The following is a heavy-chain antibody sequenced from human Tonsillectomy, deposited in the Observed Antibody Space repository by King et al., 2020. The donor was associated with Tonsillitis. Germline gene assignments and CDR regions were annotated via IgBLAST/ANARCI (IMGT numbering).Heavy chain of an antibody. Sequence: QLVQSGAEVKKPGESLKISCKGSGYSVTSYWIGWVRQMPGKCLEWMWISYPGDSDTRYSPSFQVQVTTSAYKSISTAYLQWSSLKASDTAMYYCARRAVGATSNWFDPWGQGTLVTVSS. CDR3: ARRAVGATSNWFDP. V-gene: IGHV5-51*01. D-gene: IGHD1-26*01. J-gene: IGHJ5*02. CDR2: SYPGDSDT. CDR1: GYSVTSYW.